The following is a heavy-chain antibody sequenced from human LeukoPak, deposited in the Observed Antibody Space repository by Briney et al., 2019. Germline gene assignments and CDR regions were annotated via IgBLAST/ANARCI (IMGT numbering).Heavy chain of an antibody. CDR1: GGSFSGYY. D-gene: IGHD5-18*01. CDR3: ARVGYSYVINDWSRTGLGAYPTKCYYHMDV. J-gene: IGHJ6*03. V-gene: IGHV4-34*01. Sequence: SETLSLTCAVYGGSFSGYYWSWIRQPPGKGLEWIGEINHSGSTNYNPSLKSRVTISGDTSKNQFSLKLSSVTAADTAVYFCARVGYSYVINDWSRTGLGAYPTKCYYHMDVWGKGTTVTVSS. CDR2: INHSGST.